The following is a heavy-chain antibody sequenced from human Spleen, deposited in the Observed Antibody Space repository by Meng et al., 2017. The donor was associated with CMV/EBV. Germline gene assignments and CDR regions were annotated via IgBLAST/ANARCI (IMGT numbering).Heavy chain of an antibody. CDR2: ISGSGGST. Sequence: GESLKISCAASGFTFSSYAMSWVRQAPGKGLEWVSAISGSGGSTYYADSVKGRFTISRDNSKNTLYLQMNSLRAEDTAVYYCANQLHVVGAWVFDYWGQGTLVTVPQ. J-gene: IGHJ4*02. V-gene: IGHV3-23*01. CDR1: GFTFSSYA. CDR3: ANQLHVVGAWVFDY. D-gene: IGHD2-15*01.